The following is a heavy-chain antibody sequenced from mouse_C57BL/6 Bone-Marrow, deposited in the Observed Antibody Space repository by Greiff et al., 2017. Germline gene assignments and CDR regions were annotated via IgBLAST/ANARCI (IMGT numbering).Heavy chain of an antibody. D-gene: IGHD1-1*01. CDR3: AREVYYYGSSPYYYAMDY. Sequence: VQGVESGAELARPGASVKLSCKASGYTFTSYGISWVKQRTGQGLEWIGEIYPRSGNTYYNEKFKGKATLTADKSSSTAYMELRSLTSGDSAVYFCAREVYYYGSSPYYYAMDYWGQGTSVTVSS. CDR1: GYTFTSYG. CDR2: IYPRSGNT. J-gene: IGHJ4*01. V-gene: IGHV1-81*01.